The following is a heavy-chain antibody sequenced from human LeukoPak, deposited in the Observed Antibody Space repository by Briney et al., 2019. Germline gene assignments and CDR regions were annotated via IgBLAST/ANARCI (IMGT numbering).Heavy chain of an antibody. Sequence: SETLSLTCTVSGGSISSYYWSWIRQPPGRGLEWIGYIYYSGSTNYNPSLKSRVTISVDTSTNQFSLQLSTGTAADTAVFYYSREQVGAVAGRWYYYYYMDVWGKGTTVSVSS. J-gene: IGHJ6*03. V-gene: IGHV4-59*01. CDR1: GGSISSYY. D-gene: IGHD6-19*01. CDR3: SREQVGAVAGRWYYYYYMDV. CDR2: IYYSGST.